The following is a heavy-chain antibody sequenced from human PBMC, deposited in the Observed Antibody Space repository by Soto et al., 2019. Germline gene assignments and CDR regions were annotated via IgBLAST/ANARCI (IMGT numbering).Heavy chain of an antibody. J-gene: IGHJ5*02. D-gene: IGHD6-19*01. CDR1: GFTFSSYG. CDR2: IWYDGSNK. V-gene: IGHV3-33*01. Sequence: GGSLRFSCAASGFTFSSYGMHWVRQAPGKGLEWVAVIWYDGSNKYYADSVKGRFTISRDNSKNTLYLQMNSLRAEDTAVYYCARDPIAVAGTGDWFDPWGQGTLVTVSS. CDR3: ARDPIAVAGTGDWFDP.